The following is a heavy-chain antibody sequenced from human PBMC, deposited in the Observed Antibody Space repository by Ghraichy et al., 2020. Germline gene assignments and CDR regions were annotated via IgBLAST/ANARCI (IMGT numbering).Heavy chain of an antibody. CDR1: GFTVSSNY. J-gene: IGHJ3*02. D-gene: IGHD1-26*01. CDR2: IYSGGST. CDR3: ARGGAHYAFDI. Sequence: LSLTCAASGFTVSSNYMSWVRQAPGKGLEWVSVIYSGGSTYYADSVKGRFTISRDNSKNTLYLQMNSLRAEDTAVYYCARGGAHYAFDIWGQGTMVTVSS. V-gene: IGHV3-53*01.